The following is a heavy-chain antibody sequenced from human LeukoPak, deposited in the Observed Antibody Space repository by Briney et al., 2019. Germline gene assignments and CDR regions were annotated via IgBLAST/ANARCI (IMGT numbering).Heavy chain of an antibody. CDR2: IYYSGST. CDR1: GGSISSYY. J-gene: IGHJ4*02. CDR3: ARGGGAAGTPYNPYDY. D-gene: IGHD6-19*01. V-gene: IGHV4-59*01. Sequence: SETLSLTCTVSGGSISSYYWSWNRQPPGKGLEWIGYIYYSGSTNYNPSLKSRVTISVDTSKNQFSPKLSSVTAADTAVYYCARGGGAAGTPYNPYDYWGQGTLVTVSS.